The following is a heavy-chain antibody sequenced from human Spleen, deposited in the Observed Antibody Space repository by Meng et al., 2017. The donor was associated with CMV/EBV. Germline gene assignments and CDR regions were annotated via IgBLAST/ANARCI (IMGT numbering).Heavy chain of an antibody. J-gene: IGHJ5*02. D-gene: IGHD5/OR15-5a*01. CDR3: AKGLNHLHPS. CDR2: ITWDGSNT. V-gene: IGHV3-43*01. Sequence: GESLKISCAASGFTFNAYAMHWVRQTPGKGLEWVSLITWDGSNTYYADSVEGRFTISRDNSKNSLFLQMNSLRIDDSGLYFCAKGLNHLHPSWGQGVLVTVSS. CDR1: GFTFNAYA.